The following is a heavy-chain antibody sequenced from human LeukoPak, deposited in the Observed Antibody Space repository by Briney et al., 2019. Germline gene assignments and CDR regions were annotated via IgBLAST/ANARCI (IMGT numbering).Heavy chain of an antibody. J-gene: IGHJ4*02. CDR2: INSAGSNI. Sequence: PGGSLRLSCAASGFSFSSHWMHWVRQAPGKGRVWGSCINSAGSNIKYVDSVKGRFTISRDNAKNTLYLQMNSLRAEDTAVYYCARGGGYSYDPGDYWGQGTLVTVSS. V-gene: IGHV3-74*03. D-gene: IGHD5-18*01. CDR3: ARGGGYSYDPGDY. CDR1: GFSFSSHW.